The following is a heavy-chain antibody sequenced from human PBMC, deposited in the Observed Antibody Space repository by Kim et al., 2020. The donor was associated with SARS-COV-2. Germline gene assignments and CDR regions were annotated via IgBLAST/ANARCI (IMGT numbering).Heavy chain of an antibody. Sequence: YADSVRGRFTSARDKSKSSLYLQMNSLRAEDTAVYYCARELRGISWFVDYWGQGTLVTVSS. J-gene: IGHJ4*02. CDR3: ARELRGISWFVDY. V-gene: IGHV3-33*01. D-gene: IGHD1-26*01.